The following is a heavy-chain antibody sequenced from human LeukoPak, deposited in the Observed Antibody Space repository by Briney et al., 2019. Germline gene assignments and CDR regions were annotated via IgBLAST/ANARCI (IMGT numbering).Heavy chain of an antibody. CDR1: GFTFSSYG. D-gene: IGHD3-22*01. CDR2: ISYDGSNK. Sequence: GGSLRLSCAASGFTFSSYGMHWVRQAPGKGLEWVAVISYDGSNKYYADSVKGRFTISRDNSKNTLYLQMNSLRAEDTAVYYCAKRSYYYDSSGYVDYGMDVWGQGTTVTVSS. V-gene: IGHV3-30*18. CDR3: AKRSYYYDSSGYVDYGMDV. J-gene: IGHJ6*02.